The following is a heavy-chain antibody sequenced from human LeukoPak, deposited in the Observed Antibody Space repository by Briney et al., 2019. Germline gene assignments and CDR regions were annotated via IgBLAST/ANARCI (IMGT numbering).Heavy chain of an antibody. Sequence: SETLSLTCTVSGYSISSGSYWGWIRQPPGKGLEWIGSVYHSGRTYYNPSLRSRVTISVDTSKNQFSLKLSSVTAADTAVYYCTRAPTIQLWTRPYWGQGTLVTVSS. D-gene: IGHD5-18*01. V-gene: IGHV4-38-2*02. CDR2: VYHSGRT. J-gene: IGHJ4*02. CDR3: TRAPTIQLWTRPY. CDR1: GYSISSGSY.